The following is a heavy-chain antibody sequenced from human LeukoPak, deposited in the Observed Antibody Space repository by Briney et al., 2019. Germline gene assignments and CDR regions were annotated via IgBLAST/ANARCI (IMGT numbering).Heavy chain of an antibody. CDR3: ARRPHQYCSSTSCTYYYYYYYMDV. D-gene: IGHD2-2*01. CDR2: IYTSGST. Sequence: SETLSLTCAVYGGSFTDYYWSWIRQPAGKGLEWIGRIYTSGSTNYNPSLKSRVTMSVDTSKNQFSLKLSSVTAADTAVYYCARRPHQYCSSTSCTYYYYYYYMDVWGKGTTVTISS. CDR1: GGSFTDYY. V-gene: IGHV4-59*10. J-gene: IGHJ6*03.